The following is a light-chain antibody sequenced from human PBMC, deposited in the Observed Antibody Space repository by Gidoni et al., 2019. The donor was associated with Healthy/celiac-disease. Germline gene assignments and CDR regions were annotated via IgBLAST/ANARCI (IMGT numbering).Light chain of an antibody. CDR1: SSDVGGYNY. J-gene: IGLJ2*01. Sequence: QSALTQPASVSGSPGQSITISCTGTSSDVGGYNYVSWSQQHPGKAPKLMIYEVSNRPSGVSNRFSGSKSGNTASLTISGLQAEDEADYYCSSYTSSSTPYVVFGGGTKLTV. CDR3: SSYTSSSTPYVV. V-gene: IGLV2-14*01. CDR2: EVS.